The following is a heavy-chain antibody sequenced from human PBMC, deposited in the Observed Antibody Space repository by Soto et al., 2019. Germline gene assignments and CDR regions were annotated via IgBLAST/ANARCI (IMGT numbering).Heavy chain of an antibody. V-gene: IGHV1-46*03. CDR2: INPSGGST. CDR1: GYTFTSYY. D-gene: IGHD3-3*01. Sequence: QVQLVQSGAEVKKPGASVKVSCKASGYTFTSYYMHWVRQAPGQGVEWMGIINPSGGSTSNAQKFQGRGTMTRDTSASTVYMELSSLRSEDTAVYYCARDFFNLDFGVVRYSWFDPWGQGTLVTVSS. J-gene: IGHJ5*02. CDR3: ARDFFNLDFGVVRYSWFDP.